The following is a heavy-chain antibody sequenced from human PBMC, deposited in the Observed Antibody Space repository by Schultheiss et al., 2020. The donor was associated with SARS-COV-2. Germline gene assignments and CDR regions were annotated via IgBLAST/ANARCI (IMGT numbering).Heavy chain of an antibody. CDR2: ISSSSSYI. CDR1: GFTFSSYA. CDR3: ARDGQRGYDFWSGYPDYYYYYGMDV. V-gene: IGHV3-21*01. Sequence: GGSLRLSCAASGFTFSSYAMHWVRQAPGKGLEWVSSISSSSSYIYYADSVKGRFTISRDNAKNSLYLQMNSLRAEDTAVYYCARDGQRGYDFWSGYPDYYYYYGMDVWGQGTTVTVSS. J-gene: IGHJ6*02. D-gene: IGHD3-3*01.